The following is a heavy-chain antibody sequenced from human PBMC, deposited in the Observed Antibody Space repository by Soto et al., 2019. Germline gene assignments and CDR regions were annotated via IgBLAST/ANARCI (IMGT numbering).Heavy chain of an antibody. CDR3: ARVEYYYDSSGTATPPTKIDY. CDR2: ISAYNGNT. CDR1: GYTFTSYG. D-gene: IGHD3-22*01. J-gene: IGHJ4*02. Sequence: QVQLVQSGAEVKKPGASVKVSCKASGYTFTSYGISWVRQAPGQGLEWMGWISAYNGNTNYAQKLQGRVTMTTDTSTSTAYMELRSLRSDDTAVYYCARVEYYYDSSGTATPPTKIDYWGQGTLVTVSS. V-gene: IGHV1-18*01.